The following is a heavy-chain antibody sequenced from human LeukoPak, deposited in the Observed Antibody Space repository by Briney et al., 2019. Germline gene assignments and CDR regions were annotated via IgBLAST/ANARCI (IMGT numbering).Heavy chain of an antibody. CDR1: GFTFSSYA. J-gene: IGHJ4*02. V-gene: IGHV3-64*01. CDR2: TSSNGGST. Sequence: GGSLRLSCAASGFTFSSYAMHWVRQAPGKGLEYVSATSSNGGSTYYANSVKGRFTISRDNSKNTLYLQMGSLRAEDMAVYYCARDDYWGQGTLVTVSS. CDR3: ARDDY.